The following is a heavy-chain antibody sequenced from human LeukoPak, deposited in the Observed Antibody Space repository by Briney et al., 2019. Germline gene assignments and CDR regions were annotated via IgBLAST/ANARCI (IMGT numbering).Heavy chain of an antibody. CDR1: GFTFSSYS. J-gene: IGHJ6*03. Sequence: GSLRLSCAASGFTFSSYSMNWVRQAPEKGLELVLSISSSSSYIYYADSVKGRFTISRDNAKNSLHLQMNSLRAEDTAVYYCARDMRDYMDYYYSSMDVWGKGTTVTVSS. CDR2: ISSSSSYI. V-gene: IGHV3-21*01. D-gene: IGHD4-11*01. CDR3: ARDMRDYMDYYYSSMDV.